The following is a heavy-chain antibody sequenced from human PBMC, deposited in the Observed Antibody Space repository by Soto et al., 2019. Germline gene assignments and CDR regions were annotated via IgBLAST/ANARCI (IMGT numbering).Heavy chain of an antibody. D-gene: IGHD6-19*01. CDR1: GFTFSNHA. Sequence: PGGSLTLSCAASGFTFSNHAMGWVRQAPGQGLEWVSGIGVGGGSTNYAGSVKGRFTISRDNSKNTLFLQMNSLRVDDTAVYYCAKTAEAGAGTVYGYWGKG. V-gene: IGHV3-23*01. CDR3: AKTAEAGAGTVYGY. CDR2: IGVGGGST. J-gene: IGHJ4*02.